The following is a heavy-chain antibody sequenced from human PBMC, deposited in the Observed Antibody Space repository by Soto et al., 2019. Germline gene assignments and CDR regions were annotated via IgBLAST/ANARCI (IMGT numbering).Heavy chain of an antibody. J-gene: IGHJ6*03. CDR2: ISAYNGNT. CDR1: GGTFSSYG. CDR3: ARISPSGYSSGWPIYYYYYYMDV. Sequence: ASVKVSCKASGGTFSSYGISWVRQAPGQGLEWMGWISAYNGNTNYAQKLQGRVTMTTDTSTSTAYMELRSLRSDDTAVYYCARISPSGYSSGWPIYYYYYYMDVWGKGTTVTVSS. D-gene: IGHD6-19*01. V-gene: IGHV1-18*01.